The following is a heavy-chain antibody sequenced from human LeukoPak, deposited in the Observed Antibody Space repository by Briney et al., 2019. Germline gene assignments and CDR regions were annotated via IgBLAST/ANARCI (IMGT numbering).Heavy chain of an antibody. Sequence: PSETLSLTCAVYGGSFSGYYWSWIRQPPGKGLEWIGEINHSGSTNYNPSLKSRVTISLDTSKNQFSLKLSSVTAADTAVYYCARRIVGATTSWFDPWGQGTLVTVSS. D-gene: IGHD1-26*01. CDR1: GGSFSGYY. CDR2: INHSGST. J-gene: IGHJ5*02. V-gene: IGHV4-34*01. CDR3: ARRIVGATTSWFDP.